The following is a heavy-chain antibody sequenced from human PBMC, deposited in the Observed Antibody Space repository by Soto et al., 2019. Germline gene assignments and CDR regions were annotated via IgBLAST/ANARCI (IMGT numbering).Heavy chain of an antibody. CDR2: ISGSGGST. Sequence: PGGSLRLSCAASGLTFSSYAMSWVRQAPGKGLEWVSAISGSGGSTYYADSVKGRFTISRDNSKNTLYLQMNSLRAEDTAVYYCAKGITIFGVVTHYYYYMDVWGRGTTVTVSS. D-gene: IGHD3-3*01. CDR1: GLTFSSYA. V-gene: IGHV3-23*01. J-gene: IGHJ6*03. CDR3: AKGITIFGVVTHYYYYMDV.